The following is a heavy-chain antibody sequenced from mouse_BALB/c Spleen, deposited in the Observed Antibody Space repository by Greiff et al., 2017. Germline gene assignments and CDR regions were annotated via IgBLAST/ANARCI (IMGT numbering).Heavy chain of an antibody. D-gene: IGHD4-1*01. CDR2: INSNGGST. V-gene: IGHV5-6-3*01. CDR1: GFTFSSYG. Sequence: DVKLVESGGGLVQPGGSLKLSCAASGFTFSSYGMSWVRQTPDKRLELVATINSNGGSTYYPDSVKGRFTISRDNAKNTLYLQMSSLKSEDTAMYYCARGNWDWYFDVWGAGTTVTVSS. CDR3: ARGNWDWYFDV. J-gene: IGHJ1*01.